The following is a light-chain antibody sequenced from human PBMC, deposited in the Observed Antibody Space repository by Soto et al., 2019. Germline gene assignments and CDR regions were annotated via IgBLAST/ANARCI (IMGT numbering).Light chain of an antibody. CDR1: QDVSSK. V-gene: IGKV3D-15*01. Sequence: EMVVTQSPATLSVSPGERVTLSCRTSQDVSSKLAWYQQKPGQPPSLLIYDASTRATGTPARFSGSGSGTEFTLAVSSLQSEDFATYFCQQADSFPLTFGGGTKVEIK. J-gene: IGKJ4*01. CDR2: DAS. CDR3: QQADSFPLT.